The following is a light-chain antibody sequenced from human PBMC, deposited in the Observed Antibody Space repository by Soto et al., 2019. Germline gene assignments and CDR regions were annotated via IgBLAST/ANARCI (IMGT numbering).Light chain of an antibody. CDR1: QSVRSTY. J-gene: IGKJ1*01. V-gene: IGKV3-20*01. Sequence: EIVLTQSPGTLSLSPGERTTLSCRASQSVRSTYLAWYQQRPGQAPRLLIYGATSRATGIPDRFRGSGSGTDFTLTISRLEPEDLAVYFCQQYGSTPLTFGQGTKVQIK. CDR3: QQYGSTPLT. CDR2: GAT.